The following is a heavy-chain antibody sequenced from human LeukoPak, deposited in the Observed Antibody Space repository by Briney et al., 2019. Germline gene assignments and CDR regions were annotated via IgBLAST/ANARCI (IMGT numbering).Heavy chain of an antibody. J-gene: IGHJ5*02. Sequence: GGSLRLSCAASGFTFSSYAMSWVRQAPGKGLEWVSAISGSGGSTYYADSVKGRFTISRDNSKNTLYLQMNSLRAEDTAVYYCAKDLDKYSSSWYSWFDPWGQGTLVTVSS. V-gene: IGHV3-23*01. D-gene: IGHD6-13*01. CDR3: AKDLDKYSSSWYSWFDP. CDR1: GFTFSSYA. CDR2: ISGSGGST.